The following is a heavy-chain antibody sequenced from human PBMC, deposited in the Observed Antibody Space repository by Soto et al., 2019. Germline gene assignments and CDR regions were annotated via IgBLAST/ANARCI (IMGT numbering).Heavy chain of an antibody. V-gene: IGHV1-69*02. CDR1: GGTFSSYT. Sequence: SVNVSCKASGGTFSSYTISWVRQAPGQGLEWMGRIIPILGIANYAQKFQGRVTITADKSTSTAYMELSSLRSEDTAVYYCARVEAVAGTSYYYYYMDVWGKGTTVTVSS. D-gene: IGHD6-19*01. CDR2: IIPILGIA. J-gene: IGHJ6*03. CDR3: ARVEAVAGTSYYYYYMDV.